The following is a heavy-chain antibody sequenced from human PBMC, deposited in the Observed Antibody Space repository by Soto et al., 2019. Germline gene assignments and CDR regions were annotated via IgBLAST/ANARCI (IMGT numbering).Heavy chain of an antibody. CDR1: GYTFTNYV. J-gene: IGHJ4*02. D-gene: IGHD3-10*01. V-gene: IGHV1-3*05. Sequence: QVQLVQSGAEEKKPGASVKVSCKASGYTFTNYVMHWVRQAPGQRPEWMGWINAGNGNTRYSQKLQGRVTITRDTSASTAYMELSSLRSEDTAVYYCARNYYGSGSYYNIGGYWGQGTLVTVSS. CDR3: ARNYYGSGSYYNIGGY. CDR2: INAGNGNT.